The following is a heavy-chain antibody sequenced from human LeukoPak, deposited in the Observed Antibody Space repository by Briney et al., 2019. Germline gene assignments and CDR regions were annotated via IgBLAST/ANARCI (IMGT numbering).Heavy chain of an antibody. J-gene: IGHJ3*02. CDR3: ARDARRGSSWYPPGAFDI. Sequence: SGGSLRLSCAASGFTFSDYYMSWIRQAPGKGLEWVSYISSSGSTIYYADSVKGRFTISRDNAKNSLYLQMNSLRAEDTAVYYCARDARRGSSWYPPGAFDIWGQGTMVTVSS. V-gene: IGHV3-11*01. CDR2: ISSSGSTI. D-gene: IGHD6-13*01. CDR1: GFTFSDYY.